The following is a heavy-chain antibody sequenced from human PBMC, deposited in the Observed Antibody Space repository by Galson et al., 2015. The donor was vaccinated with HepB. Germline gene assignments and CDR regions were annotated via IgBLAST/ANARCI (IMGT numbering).Heavy chain of an antibody. V-gene: IGHV3-30-3*01. D-gene: IGHD6-19*01. J-gene: IGHJ4*02. Sequence: SLRLSCAASGFTFSSYAMHWVRQAPGKGLEWVAVISYDGSNKYYADSVKGRFTISRDNSKNTLYLQMNSLRAEDTAVYYCARDRLVSVFGGRAGYQWLVTEGLDYWGQGTLVTVSS. CDR3: ARDRLVSVFGGRAGYQWLVTEGLDY. CDR1: GFTFSSYA. CDR2: ISYDGSNK.